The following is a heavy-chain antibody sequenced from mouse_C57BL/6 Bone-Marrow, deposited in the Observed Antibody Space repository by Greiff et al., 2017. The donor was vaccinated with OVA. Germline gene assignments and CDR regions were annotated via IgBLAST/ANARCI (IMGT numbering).Heavy chain of an antibody. CDR1: GFTFSDYG. Sequence: EVQLVESGGGLVKPGGSLKLSCAASGFTFSDYGMHWVRQAPEKGLEWVAYISSGSSTIYYADTVKGRFTISRDNAKNTLFLQMTSLRSEDTAMYYCARPFYYEGTWFADWGQGTLVTVSA. J-gene: IGHJ3*01. CDR3: ARPFYYEGTWFAD. CDR2: ISSGSSTI. V-gene: IGHV5-17*01. D-gene: IGHD2-4*01.